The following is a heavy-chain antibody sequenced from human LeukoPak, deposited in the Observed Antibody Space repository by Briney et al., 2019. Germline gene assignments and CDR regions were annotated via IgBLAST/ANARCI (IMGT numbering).Heavy chain of an antibody. CDR1: GYTFTSYD. CDR2: MNPNSGNT. Sequence: ASVKVSCKASGYTFTSYDINWVRQATGQGLEWMGWMNPNSGNTGYAQKFQGRVTITRNTSISTAYMELSNLRSEDTAVYYCARASAGTTGHYYYYYMDVWGKGTTVTVSS. CDR3: ARASAGTTGHYYYYYMDV. D-gene: IGHD6-13*01. J-gene: IGHJ6*03. V-gene: IGHV1-8*01.